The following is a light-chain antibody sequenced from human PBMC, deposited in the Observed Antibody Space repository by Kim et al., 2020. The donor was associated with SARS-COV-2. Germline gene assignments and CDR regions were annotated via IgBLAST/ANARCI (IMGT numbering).Light chain of an antibody. J-gene: IGLJ2*01. CDR3: NSRDSNDYVV. CDR2: GKD. Sequence: SSELTQDPAVSVVLGQAVRITCQGDSLRSYFATWYQQKPGQAPRVVIYGKDNRPSGVPDRLSGSTSVNIAYLTITGILAGVVTGYYCNSRDSNDYVVFGG. V-gene: IGLV3-19*01. CDR1: SLRSYF.